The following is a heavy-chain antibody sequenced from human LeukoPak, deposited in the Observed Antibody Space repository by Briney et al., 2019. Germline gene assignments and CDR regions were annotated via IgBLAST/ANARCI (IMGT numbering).Heavy chain of an antibody. V-gene: IGHV1-2*02. CDR3: AGLYYYDSSGYSGDY. Sequence: ASVKVSCKASGYTFTGYYMHWVRQAPGQGLEWMGWINPNSGGTNYAQKFQGRVAMTRDTSISTAYMELSRLRSDDTAVYYCAGLYYYDSSGYSGDYWGQGTLVTVSS. CDR2: INPNSGGT. J-gene: IGHJ4*02. D-gene: IGHD3-22*01. CDR1: GYTFTGYY.